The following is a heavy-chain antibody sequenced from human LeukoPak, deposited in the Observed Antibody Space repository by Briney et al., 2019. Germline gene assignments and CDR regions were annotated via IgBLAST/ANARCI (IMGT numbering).Heavy chain of an antibody. V-gene: IGHV3-48*01. CDR2: INSDSSFI. CDR1: GFAFTTYS. CDR3: ARDKNWAFDY. D-gene: IGHD7-27*01. Sequence: GGSLRLSCAASGFAFTTYSINWVCQAPGKGPEWVSYINSDSSFISYADSVKGRFTVSRDNAKNSLYLQMNRLRAEDTAVYYCARDKNWAFDYWGQGTLVTASS. J-gene: IGHJ4*02.